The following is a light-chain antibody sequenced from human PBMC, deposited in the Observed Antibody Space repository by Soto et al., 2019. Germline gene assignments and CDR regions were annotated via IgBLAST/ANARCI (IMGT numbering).Light chain of an antibody. CDR2: GAS. J-gene: IGKJ1*01. V-gene: IGKV3-15*01. CDR3: QQYNNWPRS. CDR1: QSIGRN. Sequence: EIVMTQSPATLSVSPGERATLSCRASQSIGRNLAWYQHKPGQAPRLIIYGASTGTTDIPTRFSASWSGTEFILTISSLQSEDFAVYYCQQYNNWPRSFGQGNKVEV.